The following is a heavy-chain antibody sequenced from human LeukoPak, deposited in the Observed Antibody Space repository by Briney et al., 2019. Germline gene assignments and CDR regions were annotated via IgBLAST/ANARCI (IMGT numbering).Heavy chain of an antibody. J-gene: IGHJ4*02. V-gene: IGHV6-1*01. CDR2: TYYRSKWYN. CDR1: GDSVSINSAA. D-gene: IGHD2-15*01. CDR3: VREECRGGSCSSGFDY. Sequence: SQTLSLTCAISGDSVSINSAAWNWIRRPPSRGLEWLGRTYYRSKWYNDYAVSVKSRITINPDTSKNQFSLQLNSVTPEDTAVYYCVREECRGGSCSSGFDYWAQGTLVTVSS.